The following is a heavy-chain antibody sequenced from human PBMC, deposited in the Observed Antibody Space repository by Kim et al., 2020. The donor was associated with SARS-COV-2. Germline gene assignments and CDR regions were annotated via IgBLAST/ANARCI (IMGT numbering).Heavy chain of an antibody. Sequence: GGSLRLSCTASGFTFGDYAMSWFRQAPGKGLEWVGFIRSKAYGGTTEYAASVKGRFTISRDDSKSIAYLQMNSLKTEDTAVYYCTNHVLRYFDWLLQSDYYYYGRDVWGQGTTVTVSS. J-gene: IGHJ6*02. D-gene: IGHD3-9*01. CDR1: GFTFGDYA. CDR3: TNHVLRYFDWLLQSDYYYYGRDV. V-gene: IGHV3-49*03. CDR2: IRSKAYGGTT.